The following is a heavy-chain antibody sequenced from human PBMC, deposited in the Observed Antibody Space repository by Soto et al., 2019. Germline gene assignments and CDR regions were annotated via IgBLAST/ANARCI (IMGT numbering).Heavy chain of an antibody. Sequence: SETLSLTCTVSGGSISSGGYYWSWIRQHPGKGLEWIGYIYYSGSTYYNPSLKSRVTISVDTSKDQFSLKLSSVTAADTAVYYCARSSSSYYYYMDVWGKGTTVTVSS. J-gene: IGHJ6*03. V-gene: IGHV4-31*03. D-gene: IGHD6-6*01. CDR1: GGSISSGGYY. CDR2: IYYSGST. CDR3: ARSSSSYYYYMDV.